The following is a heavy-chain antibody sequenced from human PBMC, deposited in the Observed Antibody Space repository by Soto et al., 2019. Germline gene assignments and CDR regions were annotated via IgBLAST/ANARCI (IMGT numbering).Heavy chain of an antibody. J-gene: IGHJ6*02. CDR3: TTFPLLWFGDPQRGDGMDV. V-gene: IGHV3-15*07. D-gene: IGHD3-10*01. Sequence: GGSLRLSCAASGFTFSNAWMNWVRQAPGKGLEWVGRIKSKTDGGTTDYAAPVKGRFTISRDDSKNTLYLQMNSLKTEDTAVYYCTTFPLLWFGDPQRGDGMDVWGQGTTVTVSS. CDR1: GFTFSNAW. CDR2: IKSKTDGGTT.